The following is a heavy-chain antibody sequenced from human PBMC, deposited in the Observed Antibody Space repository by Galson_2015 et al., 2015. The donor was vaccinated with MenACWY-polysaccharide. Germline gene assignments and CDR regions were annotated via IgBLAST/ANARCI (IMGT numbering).Heavy chain of an antibody. CDR2: IKKDGSEK. CDR3: ARGHYGMDV. V-gene: IGHV3-7*01. Sequence: SLRLSCAVSGFTFKNYWMSWVRQAPGKGLEWVANIKKDGSEKYCVDSVKGRFTISRDNARSSLYLQMNGLSAEDTAVYYCARGHYGMDVWGQGTTVTVS. CDR1: GFTFKNYW. J-gene: IGHJ6*02.